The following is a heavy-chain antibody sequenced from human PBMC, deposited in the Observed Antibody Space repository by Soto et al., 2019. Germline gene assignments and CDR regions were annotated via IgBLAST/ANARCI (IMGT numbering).Heavy chain of an antibody. CDR3: ARVRGLGYDYVWGSYRSRWFDP. CDR2: MNPNSGNT. J-gene: IGHJ5*02. CDR1: GYTFTSYD. Sequence: QVQLVQSGAEVKKPGASVKVSCKASGYTFTSYDINWVRQATGQGLEWMGWMNPNSGNTGYAQKFQGRVTMTRNTSISTAYMELSSLRSEDTAVYYCARVRGLGYDYVWGSYRSRWFDPWGQGTLVTVSS. D-gene: IGHD3-16*02. V-gene: IGHV1-8*01.